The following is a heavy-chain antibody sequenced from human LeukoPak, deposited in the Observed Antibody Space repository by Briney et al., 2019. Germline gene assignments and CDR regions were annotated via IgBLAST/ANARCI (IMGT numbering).Heavy chain of an antibody. CDR1: GYTFTSYY. V-gene: IGHV1-46*01. J-gene: IGHJ4*02. CDR3: ARDWLLRYSQGGFDN. D-gene: IGHD3-9*01. CDR2: INPSGGST. Sequence: ASVKVSCKASGYTFTSYYMHWVRQAPGQGLEWMGIINPSGGSTSYAQKFQGRVTMTRDMSTSTVYMELSSLRSEDTAVYYCARDWLLRYSQGGFDNWGQGSLVTVSS.